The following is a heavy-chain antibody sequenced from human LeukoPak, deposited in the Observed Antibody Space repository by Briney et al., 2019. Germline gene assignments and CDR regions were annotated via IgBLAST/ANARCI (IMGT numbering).Heavy chain of an antibody. CDR2: IIPIFGTA. CDR1: GGTFSSYA. J-gene: IGHJ3*02. Sequence: ASVKVSCKASGGTFSSYAISWVRQAPGQGLEWIGGIIPIFGTANYAQKFQGRVTITADESTSTAYMELSSLRSEDTAVYYCARDVLVVAAPSGAFDIWGQGTMITVSS. V-gene: IGHV1-69*01. CDR3: ARDVLVVAAPSGAFDI. D-gene: IGHD2-15*01.